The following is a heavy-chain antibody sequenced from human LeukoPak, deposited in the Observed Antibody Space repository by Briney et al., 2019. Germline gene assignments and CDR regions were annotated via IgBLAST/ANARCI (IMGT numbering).Heavy chain of an antibody. CDR3: AREVRARDLYYYYGMDV. CDR2: IYSGGST. J-gene: IGHJ6*02. V-gene: IGHV3-66*01. Sequence: PGGSLRLSCAASGFTVSNNYMSWVRQAPGKGLEWVSVIYSGGSTYYADSVKGRFTISRDNSKNTLYLQMNSLRAEDTAVYYCAREVRARDLYYYYGMDVWGQGTTVTVSS. CDR1: GFTVSNNY. D-gene: IGHD2-2*01.